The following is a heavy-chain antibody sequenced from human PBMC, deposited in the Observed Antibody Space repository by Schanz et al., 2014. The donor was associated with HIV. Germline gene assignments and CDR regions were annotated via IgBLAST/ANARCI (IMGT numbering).Heavy chain of an antibody. CDR1: GGTFSSYA. J-gene: IGHJ6*02. D-gene: IGHD3-3*02. CDR3: AKSPIFGDVIFYGMDV. Sequence: QVQLVQSGAAVKKPGSSVNVSCKASGGTFSSYAISWVRQAPGQGLEWMGGMIPSFRLRTYAQKFQGRVTIAADESASTDYMELNSLRSDDTAVYYCAKSPIFGDVIFYGMDVWGQGTTVTVSS. V-gene: IGHV1-69*01. CDR2: MIPSFRLR.